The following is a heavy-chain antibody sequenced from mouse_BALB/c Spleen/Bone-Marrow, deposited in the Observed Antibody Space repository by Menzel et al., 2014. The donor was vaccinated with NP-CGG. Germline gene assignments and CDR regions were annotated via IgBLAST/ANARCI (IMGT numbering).Heavy chain of an antibody. D-gene: IGHD1-1*01. CDR3: ARRNYYGSHYWYFDV. Sequence: QVQLQQSGAELVKSGASVKLSCKASGYTFTIYWMHWVKQRPGQGLEWIGEIDPSDSDANYNQKFKGKATLTVDKSSTTAYMQLSSLTSEDSAVYYCARRNYYGSHYWYFDVWGAGTTVTVSS. V-gene: IGHV1-69*02. CDR2: IDPSDSDA. J-gene: IGHJ1*01. CDR1: GYTFTIYW.